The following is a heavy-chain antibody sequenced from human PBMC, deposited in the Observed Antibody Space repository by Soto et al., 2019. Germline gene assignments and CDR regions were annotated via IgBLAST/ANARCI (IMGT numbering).Heavy chain of an antibody. CDR1: GGSISRYY. CDR2: IYYSGST. V-gene: IGHV4-59*01. CDR3: ARVAGYDILTGYFTLPLFDY. Sequence: PSETLSLTCTVSGGSISRYYWSWIRQPPGKGLEWIGYIYYSGSTNYNPSLKSRVTISVDTSKNQFSLKLSSVTAADTAVYYCARVAGYDILTGYFTLPLFDYWGQGTLVTVSS. J-gene: IGHJ4*02. D-gene: IGHD3-9*01.